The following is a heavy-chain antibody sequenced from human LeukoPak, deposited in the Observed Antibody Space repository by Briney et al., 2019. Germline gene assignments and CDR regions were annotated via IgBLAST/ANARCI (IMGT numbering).Heavy chain of an antibody. CDR2: IYTSGRT. V-gene: IGHV4-4*07. Sequence: SETLSLTCTVSGGSISSYYWSWIRQPAGKGLEWIGRIYTSGRTNYNPSLKSRVTMSVDTSKNQFSLKLTSVTAADTAVYYCARVGPRGDFDYWGQGTLVTVSS. CDR1: GGSISSYY. CDR3: ARVGPRGDFDY. J-gene: IGHJ4*02. D-gene: IGHD3-10*01.